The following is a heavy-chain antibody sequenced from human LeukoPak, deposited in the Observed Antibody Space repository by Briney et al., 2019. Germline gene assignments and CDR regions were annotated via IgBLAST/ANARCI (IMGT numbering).Heavy chain of an antibody. CDR3: ARDYIAAIGFDF. CDR2: ISASADAT. V-gene: IGHV3-23*01. D-gene: IGHD6-13*01. CDR1: GFTFSSYA. Sequence: PGGSLRLSRAASGFTFSSYAMSWVRQAPGKGLEWVSAISASADATYYADSVKGRFTISRDNSNDKLYLQMNSVTAEDTAVYYCARDYIAAIGFDFWGQGTLVTVFS. J-gene: IGHJ4*02.